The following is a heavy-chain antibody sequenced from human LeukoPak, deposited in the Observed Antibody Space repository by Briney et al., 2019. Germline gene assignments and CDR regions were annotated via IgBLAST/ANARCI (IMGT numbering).Heavy chain of an antibody. J-gene: IGHJ3*02. Sequence: GGSLSLSCAVSGLTFSSYGMQWVRQAPGKGLEWVAIISYDGSNKFYADSGNGRVTISRDNSKNTLYLQMNSPTAEDTAVYYCAKFQGGYNVGDAFDMWGQGTMVTVSS. CDR2: ISYDGSNK. CDR1: GLTFSSYG. V-gene: IGHV3-30*18. CDR3: AKFQGGYNVGDAFDM. D-gene: IGHD5-24*01.